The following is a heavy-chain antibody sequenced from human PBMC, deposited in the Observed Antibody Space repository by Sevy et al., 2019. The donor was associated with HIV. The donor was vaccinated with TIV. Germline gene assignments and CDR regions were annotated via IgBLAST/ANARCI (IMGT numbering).Heavy chain of an antibody. V-gene: IGHV3-11*01. CDR3: ARDGRSGYDPSYGMDV. CDR1: GFTFSDYY. Sequence: GGSLRLSCAASGFTFSDYYMSWIRQAPGKGLEWVSYISSSGSTIYYADSVKGRFTISRDNAKNSLYLQMNSLRAEDTAVYYCARDGRSGYDPSYGMDVWGKGTTVTVSS. J-gene: IGHJ6*04. CDR2: ISSSGSTI. D-gene: IGHD5-12*01.